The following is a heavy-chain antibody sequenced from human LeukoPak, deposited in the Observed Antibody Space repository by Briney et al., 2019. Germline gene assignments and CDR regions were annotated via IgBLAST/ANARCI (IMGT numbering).Heavy chain of an antibody. CDR2: IDWDDDK. CDR3: VRIYGSGSLIDY. D-gene: IGHD3-10*01. V-gene: IGHV2-70*11. CDR1: GFSLSTSGMC. J-gene: IGHJ4*02. Sequence: SGPALVKPTQTLTLTCTFSGFSLSTSGMCVSWIRQPPGKALEWLARIDWDDDKYYSTSLKTRLTISKDTSKNQVVLTMTNMDPVDTATYYCVRIYGSGSLIDYWGQGTLVTVSS.